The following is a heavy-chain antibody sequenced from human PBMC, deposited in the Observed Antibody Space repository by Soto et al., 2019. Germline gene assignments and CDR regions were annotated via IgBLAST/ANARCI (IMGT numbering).Heavy chain of an antibody. CDR1: GGSISSGDYY. D-gene: IGHD3-22*01. V-gene: IGHV4-30-4*01. CDR3: ARVYNSSGYYLVIHAFDI. J-gene: IGHJ3*02. CDR2: IYYSGST. Sequence: SETLSLTCTVSGGSISSGDYYWSWIRQPPGKGLEWIGYIYYSGSTYYNPSLKSRVTISVDTSKNQFSLKLSSVTAADTAVYYCARVYNSSGYYLVIHAFDIWGQGTMVTVSS.